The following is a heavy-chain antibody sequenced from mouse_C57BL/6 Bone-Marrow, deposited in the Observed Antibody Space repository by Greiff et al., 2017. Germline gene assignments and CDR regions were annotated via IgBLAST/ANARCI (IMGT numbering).Heavy chain of an antibody. D-gene: IGHD2-4*01. CDR1: GYIFTEYT. J-gene: IGHJ2*01. Sequence: QVQLQQSGAELVKPGASVKLSCKASGYIFTEYTIHWVKQRSGQGLEWIGWFYPGSGSIKYNERFKDKATLTADKSSNTAYMELSRLTAEDSAVYFGARHERYYDYEGYFDYWGQGTTLTVSS. CDR2: FYPGSGSI. V-gene: IGHV1-62-2*01. CDR3: ARHERYYDYEGYFDY.